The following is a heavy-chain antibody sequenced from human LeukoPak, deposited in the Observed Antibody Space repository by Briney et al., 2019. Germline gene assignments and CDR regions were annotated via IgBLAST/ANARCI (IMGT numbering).Heavy chain of an antibody. CDR2: IYYSGTT. V-gene: IGHV4-39*01. CDR3: ARHSYYYDSSGYCYSFDS. D-gene: IGHD3-22*01. J-gene: IGHJ4*02. Sequence: SETLSLTYTVSGGSIRSGSYYWGWVRQPPEKGLEWIGSIYYSGTTYCNPSLKSRVTISVDTSTNQFSLKLTSVTAADTAVYYCARHSYYYDSSGYCYSFDSWGQGTLVTVSS. CDR1: GGSIRSGSYY.